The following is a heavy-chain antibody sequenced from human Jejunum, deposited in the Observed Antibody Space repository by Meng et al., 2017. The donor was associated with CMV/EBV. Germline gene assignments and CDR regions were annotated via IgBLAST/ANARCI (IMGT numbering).Heavy chain of an antibody. CDR1: SSYA. V-gene: IGHV3-23*01. Sequence: SSYAMTWVRQSPGKGLEWASSISGNGGSRYFADSVKGRFTISRDNSKNALYLQMNSLRVEDTAVYYCAKHKQFTIYGVAENDAFDIWGQGTMVTVSS. D-gene: IGHD3-3*01. CDR2: ISGNGGSR. CDR3: AKHKQFTIYGVAENDAFDI. J-gene: IGHJ3*02.